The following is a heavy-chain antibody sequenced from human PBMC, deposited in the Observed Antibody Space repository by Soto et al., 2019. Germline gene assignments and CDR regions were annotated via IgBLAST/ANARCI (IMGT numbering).Heavy chain of an antibody. V-gene: IGHV1-69*01. CDR3: ARDHIAAAGTSIAYYYYGMDV. J-gene: IGHJ6*02. CDR1: GGTFSSYA. Sequence: QVQLVQSGAEVKKPGSSVKVSCKASGGTFSSYAISWVRQAPGQGLEWMGGIIPIFGTANYAQKFQGRVTITADESTSTAYMERSSLRSEDTAVYYCARDHIAAAGTSIAYYYYGMDVWGQGTTVTVSS. CDR2: IIPIFGTA. D-gene: IGHD6-13*01.